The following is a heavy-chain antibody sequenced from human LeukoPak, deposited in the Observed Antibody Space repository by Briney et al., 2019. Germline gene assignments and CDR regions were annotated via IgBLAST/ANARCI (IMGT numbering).Heavy chain of an antibody. CDR1: GDTFSNYA. D-gene: IGHD3-10*01. CDR3: ARDLYGSGSYTGTFDY. CDR2: IIPIFGTS. Sequence: SVKVSCKASGDTFSNYAISWVRQAPGQGLEWMGGIIPIFGTSNYAQKFQGRVTITADESTSTAYMELSSLRSEDTAVYYCARDLYGSGSYTGTFDYWGQGTLVTVSS. J-gene: IGHJ4*02. V-gene: IGHV1-69*13.